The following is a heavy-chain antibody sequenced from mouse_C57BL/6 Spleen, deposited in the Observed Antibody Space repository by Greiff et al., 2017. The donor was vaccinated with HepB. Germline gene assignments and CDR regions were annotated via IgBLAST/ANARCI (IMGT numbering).Heavy chain of an antibody. CDR2: IDPSDSYT. CDR3: ARRDGSSSSYWYFDV. D-gene: IGHD1-1*01. V-gene: IGHV1-69*01. J-gene: IGHJ1*03. CDR1: GYTFTSYW. Sequence: QVQLKQPGAELVMPGASVKLSCKASGYTFTSYWMHWVKQRPGQGLEWIGEIDPSDSYTNYNQKFKGKSTLTVDKSSSTAYMQLSSLTSEDSAVYYCARRDGSSSSYWYFDVWGTGTTVTVSS.